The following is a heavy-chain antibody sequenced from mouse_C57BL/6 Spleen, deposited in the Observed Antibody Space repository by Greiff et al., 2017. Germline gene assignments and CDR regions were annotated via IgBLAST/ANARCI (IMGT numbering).Heavy chain of an antibody. CDR3: AREVQLDFDY. V-gene: IGHV1-82*01. CDR2: IYPGDGDT. CDR1: GYAFSSSW. D-gene: IGHD6-1*01. Sequence: VQLQQSGPELVKPGASVKISCKASGYAFSSSWMNWVKQRPGKGLEWIGRIYPGDGDTNYNGKFKGKATLTADKSSSTAYMQLRSLTSEYSAVYFYAREVQLDFDYWGQGTTLTVSS. J-gene: IGHJ2*01.